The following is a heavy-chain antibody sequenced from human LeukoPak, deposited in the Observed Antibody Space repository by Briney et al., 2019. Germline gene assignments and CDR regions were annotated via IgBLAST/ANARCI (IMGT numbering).Heavy chain of an antibody. CDR2: ISGSGGST. J-gene: IGHJ3*02. CDR1: GFTFSSYA. CDR3: AKDLVLLWFGDAFDI. D-gene: IGHD3-10*01. Sequence: PGGSLRLSCAASGFTFSSYARSWVRQAPGKGLEWVSAISGSGGSTYYADSVKGRFTISRDNSKNTLYLQMNSLRAEDTAVYYCAKDLVLLWFGDAFDIWGQGTMVTVSS. V-gene: IGHV3-23*01.